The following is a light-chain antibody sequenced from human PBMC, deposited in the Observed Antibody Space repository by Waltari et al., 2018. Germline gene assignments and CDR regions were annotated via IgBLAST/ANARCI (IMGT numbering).Light chain of an antibody. CDR1: QGISSR. J-gene: IGKJ1*01. V-gene: IGKV1-12*01. CDR3: QQVNSFPRT. CDR2: DAS. Sequence: DIQMTQSPSSVSASVGARVTLTCRASQGISSRLAWYQQKPGKAPKLLIYDASSLYSGVPSRFSGSGSGTDFTLTIRSLQPEDFATYYCQQVNSFPRTFGQGTKVEVK.